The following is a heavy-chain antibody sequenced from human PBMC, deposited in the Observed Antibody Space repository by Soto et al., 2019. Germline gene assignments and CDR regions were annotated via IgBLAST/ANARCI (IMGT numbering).Heavy chain of an antibody. D-gene: IGHD3-3*01. CDR3: AKGVTYYDFWSGYFEY. J-gene: IGHJ4*02. CDR1: GFTLSNYA. CDR2: ITGSGGST. Sequence: GGSLRLSCAASGFTLSNYAMSWVRQAPGQGMEWVSAITGSGGSTYYADSVKGRFTISRDTSQNTVYLQINSLRAEDTAVYYCAKGVTYYDFWSGYFEYCGQVTLGTVAS. V-gene: IGHV3-23*01.